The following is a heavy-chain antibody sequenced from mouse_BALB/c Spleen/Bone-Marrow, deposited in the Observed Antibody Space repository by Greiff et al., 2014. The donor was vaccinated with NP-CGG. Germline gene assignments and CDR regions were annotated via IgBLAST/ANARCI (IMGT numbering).Heavy chain of an antibody. CDR2: IDPENGNT. CDR1: GFNIKDYY. CDR3: ASCNWDEYYAMDY. D-gene: IGHD4-1*01. V-gene: IGHV14-1*02. Sequence: EVQLQQSGAELVRPGALVKLSCRASGFNIKDYYMHWVKQRPEQGLEWIGWIDPENGNTIYDPKFQGKASITADTSSNTAYLQLSSLTSEDTAVYYCASCNWDEYYAMDYWGQGTSVTVSS. J-gene: IGHJ4*01.